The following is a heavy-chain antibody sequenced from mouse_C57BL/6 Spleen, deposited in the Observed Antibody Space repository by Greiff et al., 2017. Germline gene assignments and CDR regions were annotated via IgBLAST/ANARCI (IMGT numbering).Heavy chain of an antibody. J-gene: IGHJ1*03. CDR2: INPSNGGT. CDR1: GYTFTSHW. Sequence: QVQLQQPGTELVKPGASVKLSCKASGYTFTSHWMHWVKQRPGQGLEWIGNINPSNGGTNYNEKFKSKATLTVDKSSSTAYMQLSSLTSEDSAVYYCAREDSNYDYWYFDVWGTGTTVTVSS. D-gene: IGHD2-5*01. CDR3: AREDSNYDYWYFDV. V-gene: IGHV1-53*01.